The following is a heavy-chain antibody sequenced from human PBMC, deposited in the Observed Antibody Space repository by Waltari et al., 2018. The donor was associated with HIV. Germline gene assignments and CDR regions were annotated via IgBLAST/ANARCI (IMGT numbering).Heavy chain of an antibody. V-gene: IGHV3-48*03. CDR3: ASAVVDSSAFDF. D-gene: IGHD3-10*01. J-gene: IGHJ4*02. CDR2: ISSGGKTI. Sequence: EVHLVESGGGLAQPGGSLRLSCAASGFMFNTHSMHWVRQAPGKGLEWISFISSGGKTIYYGDSVKGRFTVSRDNGRNSLFLQMNRLGVEDTAIYYCASAVVDSSAFDFWGQGTLV. CDR1: GFMFNTHS.